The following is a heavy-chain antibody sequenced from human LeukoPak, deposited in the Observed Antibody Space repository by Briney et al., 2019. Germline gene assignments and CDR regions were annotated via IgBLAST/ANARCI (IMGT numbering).Heavy chain of an antibody. CDR3: AKVVEMATIFDYYYYMDV. V-gene: IGHV3-23*01. Sequence: GGSLRLSCVGSGFTFSSYEMNWVRQAPGKGLEWVSAISGSGGSTYYADSVKGRFTISRDNSKNTLYLQMNSLRAEDTAVYYCAKVVEMATIFDYYYYMDVWGKGTTVTVSS. CDR1: GFTFSSYE. D-gene: IGHD5-24*01. J-gene: IGHJ6*03. CDR2: ISGSGGST.